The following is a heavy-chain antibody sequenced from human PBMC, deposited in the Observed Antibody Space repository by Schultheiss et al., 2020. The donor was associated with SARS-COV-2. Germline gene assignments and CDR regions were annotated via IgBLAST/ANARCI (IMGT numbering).Heavy chain of an antibody. Sequence: GESLKISCAASGFTFDDYGMSWVRQAPGKGLEWVSGINWNGGSTGYADSVKDRFTISRDNAKNSLYLQMNSLRAEDTAVYYCARADYGGKEPLWYFDLWGRGTLVTVSS. J-gene: IGHJ2*01. D-gene: IGHD4-23*01. CDR1: GFTFDDYG. CDR3: ARADYGGKEPLWYFDL. CDR2: INWNGGST. V-gene: IGHV3-20*04.